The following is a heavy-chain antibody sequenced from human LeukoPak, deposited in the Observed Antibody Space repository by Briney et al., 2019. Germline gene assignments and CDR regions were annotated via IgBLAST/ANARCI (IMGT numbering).Heavy chain of an antibody. Sequence: PGGSLRLSCAASGFTFSSYGMHWVRQAPGKGLEWVAVISYDGSNKYYADSVKGRFTISRDNSKNTLYLQMNSLRAEDTAVYYCARDRSIVGATTVGYWGQGTLVTVSS. CDR1: GFTFSSYG. J-gene: IGHJ4*02. CDR2: ISYDGSNK. V-gene: IGHV3-30*03. CDR3: ARDRSIVGATTVGY. D-gene: IGHD1-26*01.